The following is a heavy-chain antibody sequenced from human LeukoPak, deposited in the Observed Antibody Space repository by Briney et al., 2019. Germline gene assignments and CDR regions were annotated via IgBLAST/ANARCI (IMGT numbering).Heavy chain of an antibody. V-gene: IGHV3-11*04. CDR2: ISSTGNTI. CDR1: GFTFSDYY. J-gene: IGHJ4*02. CDR3: ATSRSFDH. Sequence: PGGSLRLSCAASGFTFSDYYINWIRQAPGKGLEWVSYISSTGNTIYYADSVKGRFTISRDNATNSLYLQMNSLRAEDTAVYYCATSRSFDHWGQGTLVTVSS.